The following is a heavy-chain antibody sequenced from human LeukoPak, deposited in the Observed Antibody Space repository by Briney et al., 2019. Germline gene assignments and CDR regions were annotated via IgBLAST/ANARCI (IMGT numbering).Heavy chain of an antibody. CDR2: ISSSGSTI. CDR1: GFTFSDYY. CDR3: ARYHCSSTSCYTGEYGMDV. V-gene: IGHV3-11*01. J-gene: IGHJ6*02. D-gene: IGHD2-2*02. Sequence: GGSLRLSCAASGFTFSDYYMSWIRQAPEKGLEWVAYISSSGSTIYYADSVKGRFTISRDNAKNSLYLQMNSLRAEDTAVYYCARYHCSSTSCYTGEYGMDVWGQGTTVTVSS.